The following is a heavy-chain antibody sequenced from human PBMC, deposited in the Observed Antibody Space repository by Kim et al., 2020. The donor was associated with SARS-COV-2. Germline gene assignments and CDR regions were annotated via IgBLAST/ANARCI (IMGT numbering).Heavy chain of an antibody. CDR3: AKISSGF. J-gene: IGHJ4*02. CDR2: DGSEK. D-gene: IGHD3-16*02. V-gene: IGHV3-30*02. Sequence: DGSEKSYIDSVKGRFAISRDNSKKTLYLEMNSLRGEDTAVYYCAKISSGFWGQGTLVIVSS.